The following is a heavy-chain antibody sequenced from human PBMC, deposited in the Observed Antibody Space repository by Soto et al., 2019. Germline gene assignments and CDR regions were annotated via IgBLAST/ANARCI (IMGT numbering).Heavy chain of an antibody. CDR3: AGGDYYHSSGYYFYYYTMDV. J-gene: IGHJ6*02. D-gene: IGHD3-22*01. V-gene: IGHV4-39*01. CDR1: GGTISSSSYY. Sequence: SETLSLTCTVSGGTISSSSYYWGWIRQPPGKGLERIGNVYYGGSTYYNPSLKSRVTISVETSKSQFSLKLSSVTAADTAVYYCAGGDYYHSSGYYFYYYTMDVWGQGTTVTVSS. CDR2: VYYGGST.